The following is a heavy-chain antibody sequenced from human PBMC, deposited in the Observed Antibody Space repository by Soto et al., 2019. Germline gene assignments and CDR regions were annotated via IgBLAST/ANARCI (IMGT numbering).Heavy chain of an antibody. CDR2: IYYSGST. CDR1: GGSVSSGSYY. V-gene: IGHV4-61*01. CDR3: ARDSGGGYNYPRLDY. Sequence: SETLSLTCTVSGGSVSSGSYYWSWIRQPPGKGLEWIGYIYYSGSTNYNPSLKSRVTISVDTSKNQFSLKLSSVTAADTAVYYCARDSGGGYNYPRLDYWGQGTLVTVSS. J-gene: IGHJ4*02. D-gene: IGHD5-12*01.